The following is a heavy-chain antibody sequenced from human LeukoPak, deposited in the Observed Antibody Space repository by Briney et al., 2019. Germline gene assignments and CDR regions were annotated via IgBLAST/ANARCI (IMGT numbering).Heavy chain of an antibody. Sequence: ASVKVSCKASGGTFSSYTISWVRQAPGQGLEWMGRIIPILGIANYAQKFQGRVTITADKSTSTAYMELSSLRPEDTAVYYCARDNSGGGYYYYWGQGTLVTVSS. D-gene: IGHD3-22*01. CDR3: ARDNSGGGYYYY. CDR2: IIPILGIA. J-gene: IGHJ4*02. V-gene: IGHV1-69*04. CDR1: GGTFSSYT.